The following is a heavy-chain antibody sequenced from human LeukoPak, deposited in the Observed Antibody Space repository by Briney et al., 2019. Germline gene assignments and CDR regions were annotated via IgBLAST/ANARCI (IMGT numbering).Heavy chain of an antibody. CDR2: INSDGSIT. Sequence: AGSLRFSCAASGFTFSSNWMHWVRQAPGKGLVWVSRINSDGSITNYADSVKGRFTISRDNAKNTLYLQMNSLRAEDTAVYYCARDRETYYYDSSGVYWGQGTLVTVSS. CDR3: ARDRETYYYDSSGVY. V-gene: IGHV3-74*01. D-gene: IGHD3-22*01. CDR1: GFTFSSNW. J-gene: IGHJ4*02.